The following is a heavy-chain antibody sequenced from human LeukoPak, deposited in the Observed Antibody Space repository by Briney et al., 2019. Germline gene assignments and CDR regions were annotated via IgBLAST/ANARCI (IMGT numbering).Heavy chain of an antibody. D-gene: IGHD4-17*01. V-gene: IGHV3-9*01. J-gene: IGHJ4*02. CDR1: GFTFDDYA. Sequence: GGSLRLSCAASGFTFDDYAMHWVRQAPGKGLEWVSGISWNSGSIGYADSVKGRFTISRDNSKNTLYLQMNSLRAEDTAVYYCANLATVTTFGIFDYWGQGTLVTVSS. CDR3: ANLATVTTFGIFDY. CDR2: ISWNSGSI.